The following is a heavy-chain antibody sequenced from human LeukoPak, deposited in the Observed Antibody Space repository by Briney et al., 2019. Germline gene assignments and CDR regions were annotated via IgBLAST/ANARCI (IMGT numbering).Heavy chain of an antibody. CDR2: INPSGGST. CDR3: ARDLEGDCSSTSCSSDY. Sequence: ASVKVSCKASGYTFTSYYMHWVRQAPGEGLEWMGIINPSGGSTTYAQKFHGRVTITADESTSTAYMELSSLRSEDTAVYYCARDLEGDCSSTSCSSDYWGQGTLVTVSS. J-gene: IGHJ4*02. V-gene: IGHV1-46*01. D-gene: IGHD2-2*01. CDR1: GYTFTSYY.